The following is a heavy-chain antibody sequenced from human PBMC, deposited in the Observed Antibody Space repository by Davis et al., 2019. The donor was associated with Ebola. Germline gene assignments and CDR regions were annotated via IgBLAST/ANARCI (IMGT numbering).Heavy chain of an antibody. D-gene: IGHD3-22*01. Sequence: PGGSLRLSCAASGFTFSGSAMHWVRQASGKGLEWVGRIRSKANSYATAYAASVKGRFTISRDDSKNTAYLQMNSLKTEDTAVYYCAMASYYYDSSGYYYFDYWGQGTLVTVSS. V-gene: IGHV3-73*01. CDR1: GFTFSGSA. CDR2: IRSKANSYAT. J-gene: IGHJ4*02. CDR3: AMASYYYDSSGYYYFDY.